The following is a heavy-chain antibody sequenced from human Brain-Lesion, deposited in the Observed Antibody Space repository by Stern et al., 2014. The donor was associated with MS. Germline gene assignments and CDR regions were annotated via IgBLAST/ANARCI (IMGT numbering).Heavy chain of an antibody. CDR3: AKLWLGELPESPFDY. J-gene: IGHJ4*02. CDR2: IYYRGST. D-gene: IGHD3-10*01. Sequence: QLVESGPGLVKPSETLSLTCTVSGGSISSSSYYWGWIRQPPGKGLEWIGSIYYRGSTYYNPSLKSRVTISMYTSKHQFSLRLSSVAAADTAVYFCAKLWLGELPESPFDYWGQGTLVTVSS. CDR1: GGSISSSSYY. V-gene: IGHV4-39*01.